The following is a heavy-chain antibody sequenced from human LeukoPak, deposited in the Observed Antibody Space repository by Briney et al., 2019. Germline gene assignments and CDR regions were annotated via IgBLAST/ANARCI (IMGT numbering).Heavy chain of an antibody. CDR2: ISYDGSNK. D-gene: IGHD2-2*01. J-gene: IGHJ6*02. Sequence: GRSLRLSCAASGFTFSSYAMHWVRQAPGKGLEWVAVISYDGSNKYYADSAKGRFTISRDNSRNTLYLQMNSLRAEDTAVYYCARIQVVLGVGYYYYYGMDVWGQGTTVTVSS. CDR1: GFTFSSYA. V-gene: IGHV3-30*04. CDR3: ARIQVVLGVGYYYYYGMDV.